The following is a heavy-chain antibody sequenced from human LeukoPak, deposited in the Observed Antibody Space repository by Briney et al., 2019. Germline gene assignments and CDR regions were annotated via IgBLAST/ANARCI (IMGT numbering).Heavy chain of an antibody. Sequence: PGESLKISCKGSGYSFTSYWIGWVRQVPGKGLEWMGIIYPGDSDTRYSPSFQGQVTISADKSISTAYLQWSSLKASDTAMYYCARLIRGSGSYYNPWFDPWGQGTLVTVSS. V-gene: IGHV5-51*01. J-gene: IGHJ5*02. CDR2: IYPGDSDT. D-gene: IGHD3-10*01. CDR1: GYSFTSYW. CDR3: ARLIRGSGSYYNPWFDP.